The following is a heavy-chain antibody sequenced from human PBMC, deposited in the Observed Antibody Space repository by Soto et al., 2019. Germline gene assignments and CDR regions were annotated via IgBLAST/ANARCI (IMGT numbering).Heavy chain of an antibody. V-gene: IGHV3-7*01. CDR1: GFTFSSYW. Sequence: PGGSLRLSCAASGFTFSSYWMNWGLQAPGKGLEWVANIKQDGSEKYYVGSVKGRFTVSRDNAKNSLYLQMNSLRAEDTAVYYCARGMGYDYIWGTYRSRDYYYYMDGWGKGTTVTVSS. D-gene: IGHD3-16*02. CDR3: ARGMGYDYIWGTYRSRDYYYYMDG. J-gene: IGHJ6*03. CDR2: IKQDGSEK.